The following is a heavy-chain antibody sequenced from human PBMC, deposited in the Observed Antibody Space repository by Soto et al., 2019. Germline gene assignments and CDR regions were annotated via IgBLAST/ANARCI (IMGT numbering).Heavy chain of an antibody. D-gene: IGHD6-13*01. Sequence: QVQLVQSGAEVKKPGASVKVSCKASGYTFTGYYMHWVRQAPGQGLEWMGWINANSGGTNYAQKFQGRVTMTRDTSSSTAYRELSRLRSDDTAVYYCARDRIAADVGGWYYGMDVWGQGTTVTVSS. CDR1: GYTFTGYY. CDR3: ARDRIAADVGGWYYGMDV. CDR2: INANSGGT. J-gene: IGHJ6*02. V-gene: IGHV1-2*02.